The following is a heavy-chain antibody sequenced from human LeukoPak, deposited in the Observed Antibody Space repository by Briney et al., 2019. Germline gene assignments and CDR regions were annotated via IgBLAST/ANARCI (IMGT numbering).Heavy chain of an antibody. CDR3: ARGDSSPMGY. Sequence: GGSLRLSCAASGFTLSSYEMNWVRQAPGKGLEWVSYISSSGSTIYYADSVKGRFTISRDNAKNSLYLQMNSLRAEDTAVYYCARGDSSPMGYWGQGTLVTVSS. V-gene: IGHV3-48*03. CDR2: ISSSGSTI. CDR1: GFTLSSYE. D-gene: IGHD6-19*01. J-gene: IGHJ4*02.